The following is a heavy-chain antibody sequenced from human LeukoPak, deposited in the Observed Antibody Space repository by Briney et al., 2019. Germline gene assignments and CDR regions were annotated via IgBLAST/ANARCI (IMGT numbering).Heavy chain of an antibody. CDR1: GLTFSSYW. J-gene: IGHJ4*02. Sequence: GGSLRLSCAASGLTFSSYWMTWVRRAPGKGLEWVANIKEDGSEKYYVDSVKGRFTISRDNAKNSLYLQMNSLRAEDTAIYYCARGGITFEYWGQGTLVTVSS. V-gene: IGHV3-7*05. CDR2: IKEDGSEK. CDR3: ARGGITFEY. D-gene: IGHD3-16*01.